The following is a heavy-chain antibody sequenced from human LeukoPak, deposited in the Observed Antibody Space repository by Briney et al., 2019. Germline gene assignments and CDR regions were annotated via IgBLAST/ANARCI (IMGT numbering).Heavy chain of an antibody. V-gene: IGHV1-46*01. CDR1: GYTLSTYY. D-gene: IGHD6-19*01. J-gene: IGHJ4*02. CDR2: LNPSGDQR. Sequence: GASVKVSCKTSGYTLSTYYMHWVRQAPGQGLEWMGILNPSGDQRIYAQKFQDRVTMTWDTSTSTVYMELNSLTSDDTAVYYCARGGVVSRGQWLCAGYWGQGALVTVSS. CDR3: ARGGVVSRGQWLCAGY.